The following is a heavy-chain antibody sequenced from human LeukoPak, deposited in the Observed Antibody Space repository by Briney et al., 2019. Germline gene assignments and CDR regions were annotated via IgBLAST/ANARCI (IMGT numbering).Heavy chain of an antibody. CDR3: ARRILAVAGTVDY. CDR2: IYYSGST. D-gene: IGHD6-19*01. Sequence: PSETLSLTCTVSGGSISSSSYYWGWIRQPPGKGLEWIGSIYYSGSTYYNPSLKSRVTISVDTSKNQFSLKLSSVTAADTAVYYCARRILAVAGTVDYWGQGNLVTVSS. J-gene: IGHJ4*02. CDR1: GGSISSSSYY. V-gene: IGHV4-39*01.